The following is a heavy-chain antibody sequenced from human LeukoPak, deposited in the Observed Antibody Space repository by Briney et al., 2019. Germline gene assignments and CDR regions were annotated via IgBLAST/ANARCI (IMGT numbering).Heavy chain of an antibody. CDR2: INPDTGDK. J-gene: IGHJ4*02. D-gene: IGHD2-21*02. V-gene: IGHV1-8*03. CDR1: GYTFTNYH. CDR3: ARTPSMTASGYDY. Sequence: GASVKVSCKASGYTFTNYHINWVRQASGQGLEWMTWINPDTGDKGYARKFQDRVTITTDTSISTAYMDLSSLSSADTAVYFCARTPSMTASGYDYWGQGTLVTVSS.